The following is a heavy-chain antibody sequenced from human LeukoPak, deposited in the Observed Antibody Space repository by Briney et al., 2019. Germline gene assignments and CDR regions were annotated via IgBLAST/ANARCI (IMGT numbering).Heavy chain of an antibody. J-gene: IGHJ6*02. CDR2: ISAYNGNT. CDR3: ARRPPQNYNILTGYSPHYYYYGMDV. V-gene: IGHV1-18*01. D-gene: IGHD3-9*01. CDR1: GYTFTSYG. Sequence: ASVKVSCKASGYTFTSYGISWVRQAPGQGLEWMGRISAYNGNTNYAQKLQGRVTMTTDTSTSTAYMELRSLRSDDTAVYYCARRPPQNYNILTGYSPHYYYYGMDVWGQGTTVTVSS.